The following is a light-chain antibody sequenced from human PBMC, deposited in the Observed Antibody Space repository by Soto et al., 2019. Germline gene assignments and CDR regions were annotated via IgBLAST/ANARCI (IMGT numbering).Light chain of an antibody. CDR3: QVWDTINDHWV. CDR1: NIGTKS. V-gene: IGLV3-21*04. CDR2: YDS. J-gene: IGLJ3*02. Sequence: SYELTQPPSVSVAPGKTARITCGGNNIGTKSVQWYQQRPGQAPVLVIYYDSDRPSGIPERFSGSNSGNTATLIISSVEAGDEADYYCQVWDTINDHWVFGGGTKLTVL.